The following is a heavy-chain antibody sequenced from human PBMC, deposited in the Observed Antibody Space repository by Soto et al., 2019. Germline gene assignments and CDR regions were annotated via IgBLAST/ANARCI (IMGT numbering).Heavy chain of an antibody. Sequence: QITLKESGPTLVRPTQTLTLTCSFSGFSLNTNGMGVGWIRQPPGKALEWLAFIYWDEDKRYSPSLKTRLTVTTDTSKNEVVLTLTTLDPLDTGTYYCAARNYESGLDVWGQGTTVTVSS. V-gene: IGHV2-5*02. CDR1: GFSLNTNGMG. CDR2: IYWDEDK. D-gene: IGHD1-7*01. CDR3: AARNYESGLDV. J-gene: IGHJ6*02.